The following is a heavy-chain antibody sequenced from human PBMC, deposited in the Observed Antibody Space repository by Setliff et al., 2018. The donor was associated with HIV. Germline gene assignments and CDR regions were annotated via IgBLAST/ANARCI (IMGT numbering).Heavy chain of an antibody. V-gene: IGHV4-61*02. Sequence: PSETLSLTCTVSGGSISSGSYYWSWIRQPAGKGLEWIGRIYTSGSTNYNPSLKSRVTISVDTSKNQFSLKLSSVTAADTAVYYCARGGSGSPLDYWGQGTLVTVSS. D-gene: IGHD1-26*01. CDR2: IYTSGST. J-gene: IGHJ4*02. CDR3: ARGGSGSPLDY. CDR1: GGSISSGSYY.